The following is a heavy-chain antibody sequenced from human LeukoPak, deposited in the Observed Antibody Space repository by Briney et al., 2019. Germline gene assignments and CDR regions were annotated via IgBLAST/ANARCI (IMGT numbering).Heavy chain of an antibody. CDR1: GYTFTSYG. Sequence: ASVTVACKASGYTFTSYGISWVRQAPGQGLEWMGWISPYNGNTHYAQKLQGRVSMTTDTSTSTAYMELRRLRSDDTAVYYCARGGGRAVAGDNWFDPWGQGTLVTVSS. J-gene: IGHJ5*02. V-gene: IGHV1-18*01. CDR3: ARGGGRAVAGDNWFDP. CDR2: ISPYNGNT. D-gene: IGHD6-19*01.